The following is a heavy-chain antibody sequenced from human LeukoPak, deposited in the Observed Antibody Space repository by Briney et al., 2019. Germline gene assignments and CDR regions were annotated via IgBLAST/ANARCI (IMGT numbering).Heavy chain of an antibody. Sequence: GGSPRLSCAASGFTFSSYWMSWVRQAPGKGLEWVANIKQDGSEKYYVDSVKGRFTISRDNAKNSLYLQMNSLRAEDTAVYYCARGAYSGSYFGGAQDAFDIWGQGTMVTVSS. CDR1: GFTFSSYW. J-gene: IGHJ3*02. D-gene: IGHD1-26*01. CDR3: ARGAYSGSYFGGAQDAFDI. CDR2: IKQDGSEK. V-gene: IGHV3-7*01.